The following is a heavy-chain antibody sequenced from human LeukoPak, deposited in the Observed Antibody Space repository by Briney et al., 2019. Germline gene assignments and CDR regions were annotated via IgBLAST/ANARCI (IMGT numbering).Heavy chain of an antibody. CDR3: AKDNRGGWSGYFDY. V-gene: IGHV3-33*06. Sequence: GGSLRLSCATSGFIFSSYGMYWVRQAPGKGLEWVAVIWHDGSAEFYADSVKSRFSISRDDSKNTVYLQMNSLRAEDTALYYCAKDNRGGWSGYFDYWGQGVLVTVSS. D-gene: IGHD6-19*01. CDR1: GFIFSSYG. CDR2: IWHDGSAE. J-gene: IGHJ4*02.